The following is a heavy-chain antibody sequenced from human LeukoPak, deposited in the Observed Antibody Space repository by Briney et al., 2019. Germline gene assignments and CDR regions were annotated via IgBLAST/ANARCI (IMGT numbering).Heavy chain of an antibody. D-gene: IGHD3-22*01. CDR2: VYYSGST. V-gene: IGHV4-39*01. Sequence: SETLSLTCTVSGGSISSSSYYWGWIRQPPGKGLEWIGSVYYSGSTYYNPSLKSRVTISVDTSKNQFSLKLSSVTAADTAVYYCARLLRDGSSGSILGGYFDHWGQGTLVTVSS. CDR1: GGSISSSSYY. CDR3: ARLLRDGSSGSILGGYFDH. J-gene: IGHJ4*02.